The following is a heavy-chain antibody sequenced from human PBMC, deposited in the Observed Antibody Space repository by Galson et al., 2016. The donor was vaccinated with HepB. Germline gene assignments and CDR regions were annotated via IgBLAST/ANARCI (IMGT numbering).Heavy chain of an antibody. CDR3: AKSGPHLVTYNWFDP. CDR1: GFNFSSYG. Sequence: SLRLSCAASGFNFSSYGMHWVRQAPGKGLEWVAYIWYDGSNEYYADSVKGRFAISRDNSMNTLYLQMNSLRAEDTATYFCAKSGPHLVTYNWFDPWGQGTLVTVSS. D-gene: IGHD2-21*02. J-gene: IGHJ5*02. CDR2: IWYDGSNE. V-gene: IGHV3-33*06.